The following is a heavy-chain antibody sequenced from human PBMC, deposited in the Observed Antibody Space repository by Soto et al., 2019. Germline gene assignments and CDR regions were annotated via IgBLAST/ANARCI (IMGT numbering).Heavy chain of an antibody. CDR2: ISSSSSYI. Sequence: GGSLRLSCAASGFTFSSYSMNWVRQAPGKGLEWVSSISSSSSYIYYADSVKGRFTISRDNAKNSLYLQMNGLRAEDTAVYYCARDYGSGSYYPDAFDIWGQGTMVTVSS. V-gene: IGHV3-21*01. J-gene: IGHJ3*02. D-gene: IGHD3-10*01. CDR1: GFTFSSYS. CDR3: ARDYGSGSYYPDAFDI.